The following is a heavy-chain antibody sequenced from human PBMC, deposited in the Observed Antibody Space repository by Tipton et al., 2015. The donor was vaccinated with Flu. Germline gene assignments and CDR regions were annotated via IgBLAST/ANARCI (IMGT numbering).Heavy chain of an antibody. CDR1: GGSISSGGYS. Sequence: TLSLTCAVSGGSISSGGYSWSWIRQPPGKGLEWIGYIYHSGSTYYNPSLKSRVTISVDRSKNQFSLKLSSVTAADTAVYYCASLSSSWGYFDYWGQGTLVTVSS. D-gene: IGHD6-13*01. CDR2: IYHSGST. CDR3: ASLSSSWGYFDY. V-gene: IGHV4-30-2*01. J-gene: IGHJ4*02.